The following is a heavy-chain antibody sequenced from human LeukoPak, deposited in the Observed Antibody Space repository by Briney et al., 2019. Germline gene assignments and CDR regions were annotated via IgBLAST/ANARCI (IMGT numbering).Heavy chain of an antibody. J-gene: IGHJ4*02. CDR3: AAWGVFDY. D-gene: IGHD3-16*01. Sequence: GGSLRLSCAASGFTFRSFWTHWVRQATGKGLVWVSHINNDGSSTTYADSVKGRFTISKGDAENTVYLQMNSLRVEDTAVYYCAAWGVFDYWGQGTRVTVSS. CDR2: INNDGSST. V-gene: IGHV3-74*01. CDR1: GFTFRSFW.